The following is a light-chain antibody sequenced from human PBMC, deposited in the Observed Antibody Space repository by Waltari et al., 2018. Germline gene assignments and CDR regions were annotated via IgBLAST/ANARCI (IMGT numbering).Light chain of an antibody. V-gene: IGKV1-27*01. Sequence: DIKMTQSPSSLSASVGDRVTVTCRASQVINKELSWYQQKLGKAPTLLIYAASSLQPGVSSRFSGSGSGTDFTLTISRLQPEDVASYYCQQDYTTPYTFGQGTKVEIK. CDR2: AAS. J-gene: IGKJ2*01. CDR3: QQDYTTPYT. CDR1: QVINKE.